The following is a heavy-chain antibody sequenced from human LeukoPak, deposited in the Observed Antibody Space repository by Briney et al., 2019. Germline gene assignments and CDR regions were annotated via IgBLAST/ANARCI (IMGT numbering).Heavy chain of an antibody. D-gene: IGHD2-2*01. V-gene: IGHV1-2*02. CDR1: GYTFTGYY. J-gene: IGHJ4*02. Sequence: GASVKVSFKASGYTFTGYYMHWVRQAPGQGLEWMGLINPNSGGTNYAQKFQGRVTMTRDTSISTAYMELSRLRSDDTAVYYCARGDTVVVPAAILDYWGQGTLVTVSS. CDR2: INPNSGGT. CDR3: ARGDTVVVPAAILDY.